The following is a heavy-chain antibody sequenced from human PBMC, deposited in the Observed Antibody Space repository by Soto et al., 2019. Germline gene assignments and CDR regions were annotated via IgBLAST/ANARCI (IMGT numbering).Heavy chain of an antibody. D-gene: IGHD6-13*01. CDR1: GFTFDDYA. V-gene: IGHV3-9*01. Sequence: GGSQRLSCAASGFTFDDYAMHWVRQVPGKGLEWVSGINWNSGSIGYGDSVKGRFAISRDNAKNSLHLQMNSLSAEDTAFYYCVKDESINWYSGHFRHWGQGTLVTVSS. CDR2: INWNSGSI. J-gene: IGHJ1*01. CDR3: VKDESINWYSGHFRH.